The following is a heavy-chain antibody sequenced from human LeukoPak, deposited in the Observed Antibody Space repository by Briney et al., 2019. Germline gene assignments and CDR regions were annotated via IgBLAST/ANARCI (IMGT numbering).Heavy chain of an antibody. V-gene: IGHV3-48*03. D-gene: IGHD3-22*01. CDR2: ISSSGSTI. J-gene: IGHJ4*02. CDR1: GFTFSSYE. CDR3: AKEPYDSSPDY. Sequence: GGSLRLSCVASGFTFSSYEMNWVRQAPGKGLEWVSYISSSGSTIYYADSVKGRFTISRDNSKNTLYLQMNSLRAEDTAVYYCAKEPYDSSPDYWGQGTLVTVSS.